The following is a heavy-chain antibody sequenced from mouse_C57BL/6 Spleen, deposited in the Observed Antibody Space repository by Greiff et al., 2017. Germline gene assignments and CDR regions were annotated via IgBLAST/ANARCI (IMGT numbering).Heavy chain of an antibody. CDR2: INPGSGGT. V-gene: IGHV1-54*01. Sequence: VQLQQSGAELVRPGTSVKVSCKASGYAFTNYLIEWVKQRPGQGLEWIGVINPGSGGTNYNEKFKGKVTLTADKSSSTAYMQLSSLTSEDSAVYFCAREEGIYDGYPWGQGTLVTVSA. J-gene: IGHJ3*01. CDR3: AREEGIYDGYP. D-gene: IGHD2-3*01. CDR1: GYAFTNYL.